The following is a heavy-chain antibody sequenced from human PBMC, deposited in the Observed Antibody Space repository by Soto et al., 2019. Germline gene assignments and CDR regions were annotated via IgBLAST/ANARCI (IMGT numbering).Heavy chain of an antibody. CDR2: TRKKSESYTT. CDR1: GVTLSDHH. CDR3: ARDEGGYDILTGYYKAHHFDQ. Sequence: PGGSLRLSCTASGVTLSDHHMNWVRQVPGKGLEWLGRTRKKSESYTTKYAASVKGRFTISRDDSKNLVFLQMNSLKTEDTAVYYCARDEGGYDILTGYYKAHHFDQWGQGALVTVSS. J-gene: IGHJ4*02. D-gene: IGHD3-9*01. V-gene: IGHV3-72*01.